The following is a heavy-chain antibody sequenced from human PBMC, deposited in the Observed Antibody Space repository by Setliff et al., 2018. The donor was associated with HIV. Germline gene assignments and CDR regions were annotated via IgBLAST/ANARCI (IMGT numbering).Heavy chain of an antibody. V-gene: IGHV3-7*04. D-gene: IGHD6-19*01. J-gene: IGHJ6*03. CDR1: GFIFSKYS. CDR2: IKEDGSEK. Sequence: PGGSLRLSCAASGFIFSKYSLSWVRQTPGKGLEWVANIKEDGSEKYYVDSVKGRFTISRDNSKNTLYLQINRLRSEDTAVYYCARGSSGWGMDFYYYYMDVWGKGTTVTAP. CDR3: ARGSSGWGMDFYYYYMDV.